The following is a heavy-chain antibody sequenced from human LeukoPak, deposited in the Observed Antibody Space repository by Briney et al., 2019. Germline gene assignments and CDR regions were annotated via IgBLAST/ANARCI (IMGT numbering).Heavy chain of an antibody. D-gene: IGHD5-18*01. CDR1: GGSISSGSYY. CDR2: IYTSGST. Sequence: SETLSLTCTVSGGSISSGSYYWSWIRQPAGNGLEWIGRIYTSGSTKYNPSLKSRVTISVDMSKNQFSLKLSSVTAADTAVYYCARDPGHSYGAPFDYWGQGTLVTVSS. J-gene: IGHJ4*02. CDR3: ARDPGHSYGAPFDY. V-gene: IGHV4-61*02.